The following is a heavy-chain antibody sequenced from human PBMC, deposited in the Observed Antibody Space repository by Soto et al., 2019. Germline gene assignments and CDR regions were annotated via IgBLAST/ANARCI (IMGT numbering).Heavy chain of an antibody. CDR3: GLLTHRDGYNTRDY. CDR1: GRTFSSYA. V-gene: IGHV1-69*13. Sequence: ASVKVSCKASGRTFSSYAMSWVRQARGQGLEWMGGIIPIFGTANDAQKFQGRVTITADESTSTAYMELSSLRSEDTPVYYCGLLTHRDGYNTRDYLRRGYL. D-gene: IGHD3-3*01. J-gene: IGHJ4*02. CDR2: IIPIFGTA.